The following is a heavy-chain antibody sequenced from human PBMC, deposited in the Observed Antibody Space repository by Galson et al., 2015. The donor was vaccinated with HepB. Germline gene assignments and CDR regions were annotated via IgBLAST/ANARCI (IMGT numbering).Heavy chain of an antibody. D-gene: IGHD6-13*01. CDR2: ISGSGGST. J-gene: IGHJ4*02. V-gene: IGHV3-23*01. Sequence: SLRLSCAASGFTFSSYAMSWVRQAPGKGLEWVSAISGSGGSTYYADSVKGRFTISRDNSKNTLYLQMNSLRAEDTAVYYCAKDLSSGRRYSSWGQGTLVTVSS. CDR3: AKDLSSGRRYSS. CDR1: GFTFSSYA.